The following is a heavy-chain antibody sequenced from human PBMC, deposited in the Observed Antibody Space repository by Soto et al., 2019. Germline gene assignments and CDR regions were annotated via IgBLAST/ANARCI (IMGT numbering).Heavy chain of an antibody. CDR2: INHSGST. V-gene: IGHV4-34*01. Sequence: TWSVDEGSCVGYGGRWIRQPPGKGLEWIGEINHSGSTNYNPSLKSRVTISVDTSKNQFSLKLSSVTAADTAVYYCAVPHSGGDCYPGNSGQATLVTRSS. CDR1: EGSCVGYG. D-gene: IGHD2-21*02. CDR3: AVPHSGGDCYPGN. J-gene: IGHJ4*02.